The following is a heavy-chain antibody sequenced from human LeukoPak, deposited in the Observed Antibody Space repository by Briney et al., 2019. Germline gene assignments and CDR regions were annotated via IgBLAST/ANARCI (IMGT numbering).Heavy chain of an antibody. D-gene: IGHD6-19*01. CDR3: ARDFGTTGWHTFDY. V-gene: IGHV6-1*01. CDR2: TYYRSKWYN. Sequence: SQPLSLTCVVSGDSVPSKNGAWNWIRQSPSRGLEWLGRTYYRSKWYNDYAESMEGRMTISQDTSKNQYSLHLNSVTPDDTAVYYCARDFGTTGWHTFDYWGQGTLVTVSS. J-gene: IGHJ4*02. CDR1: GDSVPSKNGA.